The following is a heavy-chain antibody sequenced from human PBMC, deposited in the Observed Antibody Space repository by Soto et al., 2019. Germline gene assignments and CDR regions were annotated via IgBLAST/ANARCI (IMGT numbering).Heavy chain of an antibody. V-gene: IGHV1-69*06. CDR3: ARSSDGNSAYYTYFQR. D-gene: IGHD3-22*01. CDR1: GDTFSDFD. Sequence: VQLVQSGTEVKKPGSSVKVSCKASGDTFSDFDISWVRQAPGQGLEWMGGIIPRFGTATYAQKFQGRLTISADKSTTTGHMELSSLRSDDTAIYYCARSSDGNSAYYTYFQRWGQGTLVTVS. J-gene: IGHJ1*01. CDR2: IIPRFGTA.